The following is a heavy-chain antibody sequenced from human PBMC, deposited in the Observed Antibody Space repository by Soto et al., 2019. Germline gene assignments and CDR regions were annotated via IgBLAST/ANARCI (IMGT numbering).Heavy chain of an antibody. V-gene: IGHV4-59*01. CDR1: GDSISGYY. Sequence: SETLSLTCTVSGDSISGYYWSWIRQPPGKGLEWIGYIYYSGSTNYNPSLKSRVTISVDTSKNQFSLKLSSVTAADTAVYYCARELAGYYYYYMDVWGKGTTVTVSS. CDR3: ARELAGYYYYYMDV. CDR2: IYYSGST. D-gene: IGHD6-19*01. J-gene: IGHJ6*03.